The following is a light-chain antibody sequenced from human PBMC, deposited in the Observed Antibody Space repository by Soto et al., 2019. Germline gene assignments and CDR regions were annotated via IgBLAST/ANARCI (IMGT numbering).Light chain of an antibody. Sequence: ILTQSPATLSLSLGERATLSCRASQGISNYLAWYQQKPGQAPRLLIYDASNRATGIPARFSGSGSGTDFTLTISSLEPEDFAVYYCHQRYDWPITFGQGTRLEIK. CDR3: HQRYDWPIT. CDR1: QGISNY. CDR2: DAS. J-gene: IGKJ5*01. V-gene: IGKV3D-11*01.